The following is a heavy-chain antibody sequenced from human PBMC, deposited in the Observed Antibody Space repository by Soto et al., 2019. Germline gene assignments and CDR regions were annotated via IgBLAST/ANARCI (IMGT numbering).Heavy chain of an antibody. CDR1: GFTFSSYA. Sequence: GGSLRLSCAASGFTFSSYAMSWVRQAPGKGLEWVSAISGSGGSTYYADSVKGRFTISRDNSKNTLYLQMNSLRAEDTAVYYCAKVVAGTEYYYYYYGMDVWGQGTTLTVS. CDR2: ISGSGGST. CDR3: AKVVAGTEYYYYYYGMDV. D-gene: IGHD6-19*01. V-gene: IGHV3-23*01. J-gene: IGHJ6*02.